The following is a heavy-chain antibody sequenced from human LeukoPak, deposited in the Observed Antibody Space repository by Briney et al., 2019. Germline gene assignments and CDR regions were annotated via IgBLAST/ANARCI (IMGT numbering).Heavy chain of an antibody. CDR1: GGTFSSYT. V-gene: IGHV1-69*02. CDR2: IIPILGIA. Sequence: SVKVSCKASGGTFSSYTISWVRQAPGQGLEWMGRIIPILGIANYAQKFQGRVTITADKSTSTAYMELSSLRSEDTAVYYCAGALGAPGQLELQFEQWGQGNLVTVSS. CDR3: AGALGAPGQLELQFEQ. J-gene: IGHJ4*02. D-gene: IGHD1-7*01.